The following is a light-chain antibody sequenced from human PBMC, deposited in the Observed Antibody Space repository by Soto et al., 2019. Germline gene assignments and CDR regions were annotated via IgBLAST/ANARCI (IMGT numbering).Light chain of an antibody. J-gene: IGKJ5*01. CDR3: QKIYRTLIT. Sequence: DIQMTQSPSSLSASVGDRVTITCRASQSISSYLTWYQQKPGKAPKLLIYAASSLQSGVPSRFSGSGSGTNFTRTIRSLPPEDFATLYCQKIYRTLITFGQGTRREIK. V-gene: IGKV1-39*01. CDR1: QSISSY. CDR2: AAS.